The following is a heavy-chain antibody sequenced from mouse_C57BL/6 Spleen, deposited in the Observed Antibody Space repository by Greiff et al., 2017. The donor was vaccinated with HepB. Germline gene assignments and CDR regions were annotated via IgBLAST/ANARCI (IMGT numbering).Heavy chain of an antibody. Sequence: EVQLVESGEGLVKPGGSLKLSCATSGFTFSSYAMSWVRQTPEKRLEWVAYISSGGDYIYYADTVKGRFTISRDNARNTLYLQMSSLKSEDTAMYYCKRGDDYDCVFAYWGEGTLVTVSA. J-gene: IGHJ3*01. CDR3: KRGDDYDCVFAY. V-gene: IGHV5-9-1*02. CDR2: ISSGGDYI. CDR1: GFTFSSYA. D-gene: IGHD2-4*01.